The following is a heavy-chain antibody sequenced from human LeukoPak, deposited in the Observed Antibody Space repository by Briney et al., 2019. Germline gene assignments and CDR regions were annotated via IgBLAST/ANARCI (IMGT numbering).Heavy chain of an antibody. V-gene: IGHV3-74*01. CDR3: TRRVSATRWFDP. Sequence: PGGSLRLYCAASGFTFSNYWMHWVRQAPGKGLMWVSRISGDGSTTIYADSVKGRFSISRDNAENTMYLQMNSLRVEDTAVYYCTRRVSATRWFDPWGQGTLVTVSS. CDR1: GFTFSNYW. D-gene: IGHD2-15*01. CDR2: ISGDGSTT. J-gene: IGHJ5*02.